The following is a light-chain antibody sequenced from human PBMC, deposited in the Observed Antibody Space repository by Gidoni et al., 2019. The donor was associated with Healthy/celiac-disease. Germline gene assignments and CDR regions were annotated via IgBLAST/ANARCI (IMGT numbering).Light chain of an antibody. V-gene: IGKV1-33*01. Sequence: DIQMPQSPSSLSASVGDRVTITCQASQDISNYLNWYQQKPGKAPKLLRYDASNLETGVPSRFSGSGSGTDFTFTISSLQPEDIATYYGQQYDNLRLTFGGGTKVEIK. J-gene: IGKJ4*01. CDR3: QQYDNLRLT. CDR2: DAS. CDR1: QDISNY.